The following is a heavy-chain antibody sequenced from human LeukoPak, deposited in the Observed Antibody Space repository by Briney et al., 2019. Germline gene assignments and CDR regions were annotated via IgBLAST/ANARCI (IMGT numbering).Heavy chain of an antibody. Sequence: GRSLRLSCAASGFAFSTYTMHWVRQAPGKGPEWVSVITHDDTHKYYADAVAGRFTISRDNSKNTLYLQMDSVRAEDSAIYYCAVDLAHRVPDYFDSWGERTLVTLSS. J-gene: IGHJ4*02. CDR3: AVDLAHRVPDYFDS. D-gene: IGHD3-10*02. V-gene: IGHV3-30*04. CDR1: GFAFSTYT. CDR2: ITHDDTHK.